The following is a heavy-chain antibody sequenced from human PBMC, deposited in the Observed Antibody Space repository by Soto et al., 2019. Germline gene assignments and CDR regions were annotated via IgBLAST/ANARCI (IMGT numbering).Heavy chain of an antibody. CDR1: GFTFSSYS. J-gene: IGHJ4*02. D-gene: IGHD3-10*01. Sequence: GGSLRLSCAASGFTFSSYSMNWVRQAPGKGLEWVSYISSSSSTIYYADSVKGRFTISRDNAKNSLYLQMNSLRDEDTAVYYCASEGWDGSGSYSSYWGQGTLVTVSS. V-gene: IGHV3-48*02. CDR2: ISSSSSTI. CDR3: ASEGWDGSGSYSSY.